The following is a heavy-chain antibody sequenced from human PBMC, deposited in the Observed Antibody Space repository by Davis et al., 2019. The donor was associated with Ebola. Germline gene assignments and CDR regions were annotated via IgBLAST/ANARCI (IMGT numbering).Heavy chain of an antibody. CDR2: VYFSGRT. D-gene: IGHD5-18*01. J-gene: IGHJ4*02. Sequence: SETLSLTCTVSGGSVSSTTYYWGWIRQPPGKGLEWIGSVYFSGRTYYNPSLNSRVTISVDTSKNQFSLKLSSMTAADTAVYYCARRGYSYGIFDYWGQGTLVTVSS. V-gene: IGHV4-39*01. CDR3: ARRGYSYGIFDY. CDR1: GGSVSSTTYY.